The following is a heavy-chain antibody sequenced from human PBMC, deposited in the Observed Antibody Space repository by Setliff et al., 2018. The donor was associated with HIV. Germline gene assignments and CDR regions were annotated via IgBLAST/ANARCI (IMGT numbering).Heavy chain of an antibody. Sequence: LRLSCAASGFTFSNYEMSWVRQAPGKGPEWVSYITGSGDTIYYADSVKGRFTISRDNAKNSLYLQMNSLRAEDTAVYYCARVNSGGYNYKSFFDYWGQGTLVTVSS. J-gene: IGHJ4*02. CDR3: ARVNSGGYNYKSFFDY. CDR2: ITGSGDTI. V-gene: IGHV3-48*03. CDR1: GFTFSNYE. D-gene: IGHD5-12*01.